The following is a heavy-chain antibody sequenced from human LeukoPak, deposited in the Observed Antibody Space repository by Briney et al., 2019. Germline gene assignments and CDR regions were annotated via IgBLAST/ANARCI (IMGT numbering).Heavy chain of an antibody. J-gene: IGHJ4*02. CDR2: IYYSGST. V-gene: IGHV4-59*08. CDR1: GGSISSYY. CDR3: ARLKRGAAGTLDY. D-gene: IGHD6-13*01. Sequence: PSETLSLTCTVSGGSISSYYWSWIRQPPGKGLEWIGYIYYSGSTNYNPSLKSRVSISVDTSKNQFSLTLSSVTAADTAMYYCARLKRGAAGTLDYWGQGTLVTVSS.